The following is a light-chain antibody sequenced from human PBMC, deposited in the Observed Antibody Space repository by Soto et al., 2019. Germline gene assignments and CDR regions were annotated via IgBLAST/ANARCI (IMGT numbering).Light chain of an antibody. CDR3: QSYDSSLSV. CDR2: GNS. Sequence: QSVLTQPPSVAGAPGQRVTISCTGSSSNIGAGYDVHWYQQLPGTAPKLLIYGNSNRPSGVPDRFSGSKSGTSASLAITGLQAVDEADYYCQSYDSSLSVFGGGTKLTVL. J-gene: IGLJ2*01. CDR1: SSNIGAGYD. V-gene: IGLV1-40*01.